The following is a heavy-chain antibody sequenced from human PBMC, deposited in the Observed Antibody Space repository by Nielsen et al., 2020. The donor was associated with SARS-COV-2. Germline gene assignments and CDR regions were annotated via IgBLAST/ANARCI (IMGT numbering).Heavy chain of an antibody. CDR3: ARALYGSGSQYFDY. V-gene: IGHV3-48*04. J-gene: IGHJ4*02. D-gene: IGHD3-10*01. CDR1: GFTFSSYS. CDR2: ISSSGSTI. Sequence: GGSLRLSCAASGFTFSSYSMNWVRQAPGKGLEWVSYISSSGSTIYYADSVKGRFTISRDNAKNSLYLQMNSLRAEDTAVYYCARALYGSGSQYFDYWGQGTLVTVSS.